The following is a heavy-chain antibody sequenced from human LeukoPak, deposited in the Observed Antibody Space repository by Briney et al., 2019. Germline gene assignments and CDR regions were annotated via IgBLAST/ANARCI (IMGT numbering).Heavy chain of an antibody. V-gene: IGHV3-53*01. D-gene: IGHD4-23*01. CDR1: GFSVSSNY. Sequence: GGSLRLSCAASGFSVSSNYMSWFCQAPGKGLEWVSVIYSGGSTYYAGSVKGRFTISRDNSKNTLYLQMNSLRAEDTAVYYCARVGGNRPWYFDLWGRGTLVTVSS. CDR2: IYSGGST. CDR3: ARVGGNRPWYFDL. J-gene: IGHJ2*01.